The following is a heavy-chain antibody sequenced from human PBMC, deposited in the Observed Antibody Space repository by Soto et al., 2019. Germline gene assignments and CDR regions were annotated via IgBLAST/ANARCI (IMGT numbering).Heavy chain of an antibody. J-gene: IGHJ5*02. CDR2: SNPTGDAT. CDR1: GFTFSNYY. V-gene: IGHV1-46*03. D-gene: IGHD1-26*01. CDR3: ARDNSGNFSGSYSSCFDP. Sequence: QVQVVQSGAEVKKPGASVKVSCTASGFTFSNYYIHWVRQAPGQGLEWMGLSNPTGDATTYAQKIPGRLTMKRDTTTNPPYMELSSLTFDDTAVYYCARDNSGNFSGSYSSCFDPWGQRTLVTVSS.